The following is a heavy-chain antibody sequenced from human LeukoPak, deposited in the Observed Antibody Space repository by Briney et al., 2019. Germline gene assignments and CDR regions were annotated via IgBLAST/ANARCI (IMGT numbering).Heavy chain of an antibody. CDR2: IYHSGST. Sequence: SQTLSLTCAVSGGSISSGGYSWSWIRQPPGKGLEWIGYIYHSGSTFYNPSLKSRVTISVDRSKNQFSLKLSSVTAADTAVYYCARVKAYYDILTGQGDYGMDVWGQGTTVTVSS. CDR1: GGSISSGGYS. J-gene: IGHJ6*02. CDR3: ARVKAYYDILTGQGDYGMDV. D-gene: IGHD3-9*01. V-gene: IGHV4-30-2*01.